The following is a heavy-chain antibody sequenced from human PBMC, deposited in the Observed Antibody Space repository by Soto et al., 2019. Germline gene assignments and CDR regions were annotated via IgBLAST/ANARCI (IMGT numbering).Heavy chain of an antibody. V-gene: IGHV6-1*01. D-gene: IGHD3-10*01. J-gene: IGHJ5*02. CDR2: TYYRSTWYT. CDR1: GNSVSSNSAA. Sequence: QLQLQQSGPGLLKPSQTLSLTCAISGNSVSSNSAAWHWIRQSPSRGLEWLGRTYYRSTWYTDYAPSVKTRITISPDICKNQFSLQLDSVTPEDTAVYYCSYVYGSAMGGCFDPWGQGTLVTVSS. CDR3: SYVYGSAMGGCFDP.